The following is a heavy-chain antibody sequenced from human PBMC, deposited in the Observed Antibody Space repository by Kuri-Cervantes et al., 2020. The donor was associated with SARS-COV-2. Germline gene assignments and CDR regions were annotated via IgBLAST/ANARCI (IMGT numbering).Heavy chain of an antibody. CDR1: GFTFSNAW. CDR3: AKDAPD. Sequence: GESLKISCAATGFTFSNAWMSWVRQAPGRGLEWVSAISGSGGSTYYADSVKGRFTVSRDNSKNTLYLQMNSLRAEDTAVYYCAKDAPDWGQGTLVTVSS. CDR2: ISGSGGST. V-gene: IGHV3-23*01. J-gene: IGHJ4*02.